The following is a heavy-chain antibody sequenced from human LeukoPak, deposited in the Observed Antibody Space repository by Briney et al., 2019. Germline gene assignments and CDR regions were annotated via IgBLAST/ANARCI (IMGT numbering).Heavy chain of an antibody. Sequence: GGSLRLSCDASGFTFNTYTMNWVRQAPGKGLEWLSYINSDSSTRYYANSVRGRFTISRDNAQNLLYLQMNSLRVEDTAVYYCARDQGGVRGYYGYWGQGTLVTVSS. CDR1: GFTFNTYT. V-gene: IGHV3-48*01. CDR2: INSDSSTR. CDR3: ARDQGGVRGYYGY. D-gene: IGHD3-10*01. J-gene: IGHJ4*02.